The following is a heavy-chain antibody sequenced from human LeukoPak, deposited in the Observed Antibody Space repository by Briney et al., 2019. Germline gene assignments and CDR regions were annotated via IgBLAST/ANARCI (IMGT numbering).Heavy chain of an antibody. Sequence: GGSLRLSCAASGFTFSGHYMDRVCQAPGKGLEWVGRIRNEANSHTTEYAASVKGRFTISRDDSKNSLYLQMNSLKTEDTAVYFCAREEFSDYVPFFDYWGQGTLVTVSS. D-gene: IGHD4-17*01. J-gene: IGHJ4*02. CDR2: IRNEANSHTT. V-gene: IGHV3-72*01. CDR1: GFTFSGHY. CDR3: AREEFSDYVPFFDY.